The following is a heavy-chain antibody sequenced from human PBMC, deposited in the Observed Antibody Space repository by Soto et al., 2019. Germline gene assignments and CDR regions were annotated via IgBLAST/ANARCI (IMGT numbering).Heavy chain of an antibody. D-gene: IGHD3-10*01. Sequence: SETLSLTCTVSGGSIRNYYWSWIRQPAGERLEWIGRIYSSGSTNYNPSLKSRVTMSLDTSKNQFSLNLSSVTAADTAVYFCARDRVTMANDAFDIWGQGTMVTVSS. CDR1: GGSIRNYY. V-gene: IGHV4-4*07. CDR2: IYSSGST. J-gene: IGHJ3*02. CDR3: ARDRVTMANDAFDI.